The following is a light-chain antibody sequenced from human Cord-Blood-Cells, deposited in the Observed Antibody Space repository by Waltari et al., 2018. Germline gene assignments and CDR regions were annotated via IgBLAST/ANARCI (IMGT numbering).Light chain of an antibody. Sequence: SESPGKTVTISCTRSSGSIASNYVQWYQQRPGSSPTTVIYEDNQRPSGVPDRFSGSTDSSSNSASLTISGLKTEDEADYFCQSYDSSNVVFGGGTKLTVL. CDR2: EDN. J-gene: IGLJ2*01. CDR3: QSYDSSNVV. V-gene: IGLV6-57*01. CDR1: SGSIASNY.